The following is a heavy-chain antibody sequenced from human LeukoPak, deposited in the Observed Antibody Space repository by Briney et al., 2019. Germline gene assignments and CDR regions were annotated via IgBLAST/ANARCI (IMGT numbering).Heavy chain of an antibody. CDR3: ARDSRGATGLDY. CDR2: IWYDGSKK. D-gene: IGHD5-12*01. CDR1: GFTFSNYG. Sequence: GRSLRLSCAASGFTFSNYGMHWVRQAPGKGLGWVAVIWYDGSKKYYADSVKGRFTISRDNSKNTLYLQMNSLSAEDTAVYYCARDSRGATGLDYWGQGTLVTVSS. V-gene: IGHV3-33*01. J-gene: IGHJ4*02.